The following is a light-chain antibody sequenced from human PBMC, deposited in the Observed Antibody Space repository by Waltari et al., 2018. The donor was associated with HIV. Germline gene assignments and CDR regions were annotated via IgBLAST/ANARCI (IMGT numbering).Light chain of an antibody. CDR1: ALPIQY. CDR3: QSADSSSTEVI. J-gene: IGLJ2*01. Sequence: SSELPQPPSVSVSPGQTARVTCSGAALPIQYAYWYHQKPAQAPRLVIYKDSGRPAVIAEGLSGYSEGTTATLTISGVQAEDEADYYCQSADSSSTEVIFGGGTKLTVL. V-gene: IGLV3-25*03. CDR2: KDS.